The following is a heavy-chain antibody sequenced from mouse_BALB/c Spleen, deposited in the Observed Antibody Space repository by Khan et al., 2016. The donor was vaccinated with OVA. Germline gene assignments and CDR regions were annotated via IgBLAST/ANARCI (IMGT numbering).Heavy chain of an antibody. CDR3: ARHYVMDY. V-gene: IGHV1-80*01. J-gene: IGHJ4*01. CDR1: GYAFSSYW. Sequence: QVQLQQSGAELVRPGSSVKISCKASGYAFSSYWMNWVKQRPGKGLEWIGQIYPGDGDTNYTGKFKGKATLSADKSSRTAYMQLSSLTSEDSSVKFCARHYVMDYWGQGTSVTVSS. CDR2: IYPGDGDT.